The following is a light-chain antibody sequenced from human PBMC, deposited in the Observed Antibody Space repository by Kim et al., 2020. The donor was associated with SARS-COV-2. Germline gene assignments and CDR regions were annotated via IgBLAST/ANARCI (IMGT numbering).Light chain of an antibody. CDR3: SSYTSSSTQV. CDR2: DVS. J-gene: IGLJ2*01. V-gene: IGLV2-14*03. CDR1: SSDVGGYNY. Sequence: SITISCTGTSSDVGGYNYVSWYPQHPGKAPKLMIYDVSNRPSGVSNRFSGSKSGNTASLTISGLQAEDEADYYCSSYTSSSTQVFGGGTQLTVL.